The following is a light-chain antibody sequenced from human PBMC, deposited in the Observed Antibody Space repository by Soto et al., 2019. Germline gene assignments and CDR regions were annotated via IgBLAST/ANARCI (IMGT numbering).Light chain of an antibody. CDR3: QHYNSYSEA. CDR2: TSS. V-gene: IGKV1-27*01. CDR1: QSISNY. Sequence: GDRVTITCRASQSISNYLNWYQQKLGKAPKLLIYTSSTLQSGVPSRFSGSGSGTEFTLTISSLQPDDFATYYCQHYNSYSEAFGQGTKVDIK. J-gene: IGKJ1*01.